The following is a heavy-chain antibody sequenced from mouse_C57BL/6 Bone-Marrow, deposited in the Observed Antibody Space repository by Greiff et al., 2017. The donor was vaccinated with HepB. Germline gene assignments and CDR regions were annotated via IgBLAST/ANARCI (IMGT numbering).Heavy chain of an antibody. V-gene: IGHV5-4*03. J-gene: IGHJ2*01. CDR3: ASDYFDY. Sequence: EVMLVESGGGLVKPGGSLKLSCAASGFTFSSYAMSWVRQTPEKRLEWVATISDGGSYTYYPDNVKGRFTISRDTAKNNLYLQMSHLKSEDTAMYYCASDYFDYWGQGTTLTVSS. CDR1: GFTFSSYA. CDR2: ISDGGSYT.